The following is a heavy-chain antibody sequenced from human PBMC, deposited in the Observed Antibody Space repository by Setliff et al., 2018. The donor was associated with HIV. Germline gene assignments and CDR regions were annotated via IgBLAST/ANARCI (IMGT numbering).Heavy chain of an antibody. CDR1: GYSFTNYW. CDR3: TRQTREAPYYFDY. CDR2: IYPGDSDT. J-gene: IGHJ4*02. V-gene: IGHV5-51*01. Sequence: PGESLKISCKASGYSFTNYWIGWVRQMPGKGLEWMGIIYPGDSDTRYSPSFQGQVTISADKSISTAYLQWSSLKASDTAMYFCTRQTREAPYYFDYWGQGTLVTVSS.